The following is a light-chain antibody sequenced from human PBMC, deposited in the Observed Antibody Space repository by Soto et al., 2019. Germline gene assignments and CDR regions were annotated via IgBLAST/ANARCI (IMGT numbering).Light chain of an antibody. Sequence: EIVLTQSPGTLSLSPGERATLSCRASQSVTNSDLAWYQQKPGQAPRLLIYGASTRATGIPASFIGNGSGTEFTLTASSLQPEDFAVYYCQQYNNWPFTFGPGTKVDIK. J-gene: IGKJ3*01. CDR2: GAS. V-gene: IGKV3-15*01. CDR3: QQYNNWPFT. CDR1: QSVTNSD.